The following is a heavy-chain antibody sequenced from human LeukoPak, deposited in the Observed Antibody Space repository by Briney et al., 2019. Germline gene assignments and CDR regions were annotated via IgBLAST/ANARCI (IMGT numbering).Heavy chain of an antibody. D-gene: IGHD5-18*01. V-gene: IGHV1-46*01. CDR1: GYTFTTYY. Sequence: ASVKVSCKASGYTFTTYYVHWVRQAPGQGLEWMTRINPNGGSTRYAQRFQGRVTMTRDTSTSTVYMELSSLRSEDTAVYYCAREQVSGYSYGLDYWGQGTLVTVSS. CDR3: AREQVSGYSYGLDY. CDR2: INPNGGST. J-gene: IGHJ4*02.